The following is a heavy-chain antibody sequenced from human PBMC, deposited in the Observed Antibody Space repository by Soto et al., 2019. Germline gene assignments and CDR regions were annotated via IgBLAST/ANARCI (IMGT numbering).Heavy chain of an antibody. D-gene: IGHD3-3*01. CDR2: IYYSGST. V-gene: IGHV4-59*01. CDR1: GGSISSYY. J-gene: IGHJ4*02. Sequence: SETLSLTCTVSGGSISSYYWSWIRQPPGKGLEWIGYIYYSGSTNYNPSLKSRVTISVDTSKNQFSLKLSSVTAADTAVYYCARGGGGITYYDFWSGYPFDYWGQGTLVTVSS. CDR3: ARGGGGITYYDFWSGYPFDY.